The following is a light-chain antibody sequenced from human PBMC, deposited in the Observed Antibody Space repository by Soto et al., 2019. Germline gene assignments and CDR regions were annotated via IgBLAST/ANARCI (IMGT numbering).Light chain of an antibody. CDR2: AAS. CDR3: QLYGNTPPG. V-gene: IGKV3-20*01. Sequence: EIVLTQSPGALSLCPGERATLSCRASQSVSSSYLVWHQQKPGQAPRLLIYAASRRATGIPDRVSRSGSVSAFTLTIGCRWAVHFPVYSSQLYGNTPPGFGKGDKVGIK. CDR1: QSVSSSY. J-gene: IGKJ1*01.